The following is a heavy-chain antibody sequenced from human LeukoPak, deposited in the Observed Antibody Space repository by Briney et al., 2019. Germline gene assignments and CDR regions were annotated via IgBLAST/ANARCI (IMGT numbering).Heavy chain of an antibody. J-gene: IGHJ4*02. CDR1: GGSISSSNW. V-gene: IGHV4-4*02. Sequence: SETLSLTCAVSGGSISSSNWWSWVRQPPGKGLEWIGEIYHSGSTNYNPSLKSRVTISVDTSKNQFSPKLSSVTAADTAVYYCARYTDSSGYYYDYWGQGTLVTVSS. CDR2: IYHSGST. D-gene: IGHD3-22*01. CDR3: ARYTDSSGYYYDY.